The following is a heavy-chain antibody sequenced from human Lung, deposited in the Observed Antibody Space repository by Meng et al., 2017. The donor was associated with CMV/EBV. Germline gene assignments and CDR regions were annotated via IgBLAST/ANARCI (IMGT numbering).Heavy chain of an antibody. Sequence: QGQLGESGGGVVQPGGSLRLSCAASGFTFSSYGMHWVRQAPGKGAELVAFIRNDESDKYYGDSVKGRFTISRDTSKNTVDLQMNSLRTEDTAVYYCAKDDPVFHYWGQGTLVTVSS. CDR2: IRNDESDK. J-gene: IGHJ4*02. V-gene: IGHV3-30*02. CDR1: GFTFSSYG. CDR3: AKDDPVFHY.